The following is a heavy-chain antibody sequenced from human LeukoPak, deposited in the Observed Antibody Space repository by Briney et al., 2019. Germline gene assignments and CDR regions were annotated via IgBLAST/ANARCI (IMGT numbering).Heavy chain of an antibody. CDR1: GFTVSSNY. CDR3: AREKMVTPPAGPFDY. V-gene: IGHV3-66*01. Sequence: GGSLRLSCAASGFTVSSNYMSWVRQAPGKVLEWVAVIYSGGSTYYADSVKGRFTISRDNSKNTLYLQMNSLRAEDTAVYYCAREKMVTPPAGPFDYWGQGTLVTVSS. D-gene: IGHD4-23*01. CDR2: IYSGGST. J-gene: IGHJ4*02.